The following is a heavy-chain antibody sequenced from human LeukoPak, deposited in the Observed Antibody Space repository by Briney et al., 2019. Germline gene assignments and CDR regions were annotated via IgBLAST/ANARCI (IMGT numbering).Heavy chain of an antibody. J-gene: IGHJ4*02. V-gene: IGHV4-38-2*01. D-gene: IGHD3-16*01. CDR3: ARYDSRGSASTRFDY. CDR2: IYGAGST. CDR1: GYTLGKNYI. Sequence: SETLSLTCAASGYTLGKNYIWGLLRHPPGKGLEWTGRIYGAGSTSYNPSLMNRVTMSVDTSKNHFSLKLTSVPAADTAVYYCARYDSRGSASTRFDYWGQGILVTISS.